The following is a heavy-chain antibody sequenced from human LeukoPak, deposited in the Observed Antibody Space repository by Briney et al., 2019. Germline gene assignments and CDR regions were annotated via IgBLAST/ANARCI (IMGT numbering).Heavy chain of an antibody. D-gene: IGHD1-26*01. Sequence: TFTSYDVNCVTGATSPGLEGRGGMVTIFGTANYAQKFQCRVTITAHTSTSTAYMELRSLRSDDTAVYYCARVHSGRPLVFAAFDIWGQGTMVTVSS. J-gene: IGHJ3*02. CDR2: MVTIFGTA. CDR3: ARVHSGRPLVFAAFDI. V-gene: IGHV1-69*06. CDR1: TFTSYD.